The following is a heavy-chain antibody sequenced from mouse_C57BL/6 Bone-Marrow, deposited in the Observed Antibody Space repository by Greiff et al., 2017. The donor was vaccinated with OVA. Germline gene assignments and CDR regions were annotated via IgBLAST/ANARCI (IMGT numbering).Heavy chain of an antibody. CDR3: ARLYYSFYYAMDY. V-gene: IGHV5-12*01. J-gene: IGHJ4*01. CDR1: GFTFSDYY. CDR2: ISNGGGST. D-gene: IGHD2-12*01. Sequence: EVMLVESGGGLVQPGGSLKLSCAASGFTFSDYYMYWVRQTPEKRLEWVAYISNGGGSTYYPDTVKGRFTISRDNAKNTLYLQMSRLKSEDTAMYYCARLYYSFYYAMDYWGQGTSVTVSS.